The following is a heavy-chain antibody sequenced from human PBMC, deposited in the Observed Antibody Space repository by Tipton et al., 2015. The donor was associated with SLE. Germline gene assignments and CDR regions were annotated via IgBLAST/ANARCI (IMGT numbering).Heavy chain of an antibody. CDR3: ARGVRGSRTSCYRRADWFDP. CDR2: IYYSGST. D-gene: IGHD2-2*02. CDR1: GGSISSGGYY. V-gene: IGHV4-31*03. J-gene: IGHJ5*02. Sequence: TLSLTCTVSGGSISSGGYYWGWIRQPPGKGLEWIGYIYYSGSTHYNPSLKSRVTISVDTSKNQFSLKLSSVTAADTAVYYCARGVRGSRTSCYRRADWFDPWGQGTLVTVSS.